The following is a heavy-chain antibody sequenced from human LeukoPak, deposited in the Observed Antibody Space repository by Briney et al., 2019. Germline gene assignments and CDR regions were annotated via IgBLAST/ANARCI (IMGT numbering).Heavy chain of an antibody. V-gene: IGHV3-23*01. J-gene: IGHJ4*02. Sequence: GGSLRLSCSASGFTFGSYAMSWVRQAPGKGLEWVSDISGSGGSTYYADSVKGRFTISRDNSKNMLYLQMNSLRVEDSAEYYFAKSTRYDKVGNFDYWGQRTLVTVSS. D-gene: IGHD1-26*01. CDR2: ISGSGGST. CDR1: GFTFGSYA. CDR3: AKSTRYDKVGNFDY.